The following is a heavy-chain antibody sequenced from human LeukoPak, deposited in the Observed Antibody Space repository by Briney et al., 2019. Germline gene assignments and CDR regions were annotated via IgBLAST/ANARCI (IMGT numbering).Heavy chain of an antibody. J-gene: IGHJ4*02. CDR3: ARIGSRDGYTVDY. CDR1: GFTFSNLA. Sequence: PGGSLRLSCAASGFTFSNLAMSWVRQAPGKGLEWLSLISASGGSTYYADSVKGRFTISRDNAKNSLYLQMNSLRVEDTAVYYCARIGSRDGYTVDYWGQGTLVTVSS. CDR2: ISASGGST. D-gene: IGHD5-24*01. V-gene: IGHV3-23*01.